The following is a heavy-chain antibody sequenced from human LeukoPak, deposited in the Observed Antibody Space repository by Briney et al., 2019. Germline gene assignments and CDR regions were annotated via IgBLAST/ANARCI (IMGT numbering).Heavy chain of an antibody. CDR3: ARETDTNYFDY. J-gene: IGHJ4*02. Sequence: PSQTLSLTCTVSGVSISSGGYYWSWIRQHPGKGLEWIGYIYYSGSTYYNPSLKSRVTISEDTSKNQFSLKLYSVTAADTAVYYCARETDTNYFDYWGQGTLVTVSS. CDR2: IYYSGST. D-gene: IGHD5-18*01. CDR1: GVSISSGGYY. V-gene: IGHV4-31*03.